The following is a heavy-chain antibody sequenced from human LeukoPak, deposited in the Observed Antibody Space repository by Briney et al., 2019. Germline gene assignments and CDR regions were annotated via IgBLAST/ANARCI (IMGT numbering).Heavy chain of an antibody. CDR3: ARAERLLYYYDSSGYWNY. CDR2: INHSGST. CDR1: GFTFSSYA. D-gene: IGHD3-22*01. Sequence: GSLRLSCAASGFTFSSYAMSWVRQPPGKGLEWIGEINHSGSTNYNPSLKSRVTISVDTSKNQFSLKLSSVTAADTAVYYCARAERLLYYYDSSGYWNYWGQGTLVTVSS. V-gene: IGHV4-34*01. J-gene: IGHJ4*02.